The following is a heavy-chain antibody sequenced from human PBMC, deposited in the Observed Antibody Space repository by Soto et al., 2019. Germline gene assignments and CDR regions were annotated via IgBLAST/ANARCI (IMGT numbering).Heavy chain of an antibody. Sequence: QVQLQESGPGLVKPSETLSLNCTVSDDSFSSYFWSWIRQPPGKGLEWIGYVYYTGSSNYNPSLKSRVTMSVDTSTTQFPLKLTSVTAADTAVYYCARLALTGWTVFDYWGQGTLVTVS. V-gene: IGHV4-59*08. CDR2: VYYTGSS. CDR1: DDSFSSYF. CDR3: ARLALTGWTVFDY. D-gene: IGHD6-19*01. J-gene: IGHJ4*02.